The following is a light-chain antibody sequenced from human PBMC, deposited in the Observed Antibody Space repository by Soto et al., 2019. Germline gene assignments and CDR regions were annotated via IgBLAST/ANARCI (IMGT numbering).Light chain of an antibody. CDR3: QQSNSFQIT. J-gene: IGKJ3*01. Sequence: DIQMTQSPSSVSASVGDRVTITCRASQGISNWLAWYQQKPGKAPKLLIYGASSLQSGIPSRFSGSGSGTDFTLTINSLQSEDFATYYCQQSNSFQITFGPGTKVDIK. V-gene: IGKV1-12*01. CDR1: QGISNW. CDR2: GAS.